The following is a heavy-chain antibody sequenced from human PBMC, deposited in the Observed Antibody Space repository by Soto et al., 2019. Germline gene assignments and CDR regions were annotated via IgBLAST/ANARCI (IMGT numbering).Heavy chain of an antibody. V-gene: IGHV3-30-3*01. D-gene: IGHD6-13*01. CDR1: GFTFSSYA. J-gene: IGHJ4*02. CDR2: ISYDGSNK. Sequence: AGGSLRLSCAASGFTFSSYAMHWVRQAPGKGLEWVAVISYDGSNKYYADSVKGRFTISRDNSKNTLYLQMNSLRAEDTAVYYCARDLVVYKAAAGLIDYWGQGTLVTVSS. CDR3: ARDLVVYKAAAGLIDY.